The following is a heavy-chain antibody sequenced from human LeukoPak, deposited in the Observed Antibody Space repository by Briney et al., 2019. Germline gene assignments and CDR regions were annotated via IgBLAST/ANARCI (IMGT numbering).Heavy chain of an antibody. V-gene: IGHV1-69*05. D-gene: IGHD2-15*01. CDR2: IIPIFGTA. Sequence: SVKVSCKASGGTFSSYAISWVRQAPGQGLEWMGGIIPIFGTANYAQKFQGRVTITTDESTSTAYMELSSLRSEDTAVYYCASTPCSGGSCHGNYYYYYMDVWGKGTTVTVSS. CDR1: GGTFSSYA. CDR3: ASTPCSGGSCHGNYYYYYMDV. J-gene: IGHJ6*03.